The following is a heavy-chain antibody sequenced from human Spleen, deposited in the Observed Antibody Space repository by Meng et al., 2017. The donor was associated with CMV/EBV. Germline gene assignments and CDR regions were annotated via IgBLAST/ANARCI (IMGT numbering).Heavy chain of an antibody. CDR3: AREGVVGTTIYFDY. D-gene: IGHD1-1*01. J-gene: IGHJ4*02. Sequence: SVKVSCKASGGTFSNYGVNWVRQAPGQGLEWMGGIIPIFGTANYAQKFQGRVTITTDESTTTAYMELSGLRSDDTAVYYCAREGVVGTTIYFDYWGQGTLVTVSS. CDR2: IIPIFGTA. V-gene: IGHV1-69*05. CDR1: GGTFSNYG.